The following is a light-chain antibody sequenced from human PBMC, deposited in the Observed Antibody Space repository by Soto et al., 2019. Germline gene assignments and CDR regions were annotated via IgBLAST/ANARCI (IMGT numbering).Light chain of an antibody. J-gene: IGLJ3*02. CDR2: DVN. CDR3: CSFVDSDTVL. V-gene: IGLV2-11*01. CDR1: SSDVGSYKF. Sequence: QSALTQPRSVSGSPGQSVTISCTGPSSDVGSYKFVSWYQHHPGTAPKLLIFDVNKRPSGVPDRFSGSNYGNAASLTISGLQPEDEAAYFCCSFVDSDTVLFGEGPKLTVL.